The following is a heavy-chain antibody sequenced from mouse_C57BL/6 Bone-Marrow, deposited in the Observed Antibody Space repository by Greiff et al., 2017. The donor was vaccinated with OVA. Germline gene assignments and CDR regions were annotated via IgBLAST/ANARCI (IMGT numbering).Heavy chain of an antibody. CDR2: IYPRSGNT. J-gene: IGHJ4*01. CDR3: ARSGGSYYYAMDY. CDR1: GYTFTSYG. V-gene: IGHV1-81*01. D-gene: IGHD1-1*01. Sequence: VQLQESGAELARPGASVKLSCKASGYTFTSYGISWVKQRTGQGLEWIGEIYPRSGNTFYNEKFKGKATLTADKSSSTAYMELRSLTSEDSAVYFRARSGGSYYYAMDYWGQGTSVTVSS.